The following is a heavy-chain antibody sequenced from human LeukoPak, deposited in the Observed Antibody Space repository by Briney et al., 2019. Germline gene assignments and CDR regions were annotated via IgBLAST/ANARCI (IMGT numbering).Heavy chain of an antibody. D-gene: IGHD4-11*01. CDR3: AKDSTGVTTLDYYYYMDV. V-gene: IGHV3-11*01. J-gene: IGHJ6*03. Sequence: PGGSLRLSCAASGFTFSDYYMNWIRQAPGKGLEWVSYISSGGGTRSYADSVKGRFTISRDNSKNTLYLQMNSLRAEDTAVYYCAKDSTGVTTLDYYYYMDVWGKGTTVTVSS. CDR1: GFTFSDYY. CDR2: ISSGGGTR.